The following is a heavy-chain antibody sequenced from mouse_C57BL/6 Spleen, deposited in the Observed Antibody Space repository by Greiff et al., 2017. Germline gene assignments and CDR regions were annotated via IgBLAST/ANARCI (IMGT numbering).Heavy chain of an antibody. CDR2: IYPGDGDT. D-gene: IGHD2-1*01. CDR3: ERGGNYVGAMDY. CDR1: GYAFSSSW. Sequence: QVQLQQSGPELVKPGASVKISCKASGYAFSSSWMNWVKQRTGKGLEWIGRIYPGDGDTNYNGKFKGKATLTADKSSSTAYMQLRSLTSEDSAVYFYERGGNYVGAMDYWGQGTSVTVSS. V-gene: IGHV1-82*01. J-gene: IGHJ4*01.